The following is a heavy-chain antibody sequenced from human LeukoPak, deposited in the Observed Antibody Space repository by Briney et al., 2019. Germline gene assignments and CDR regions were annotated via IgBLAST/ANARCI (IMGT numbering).Heavy chain of an antibody. CDR3: AGAIRYFDWLPYYYYGMDV. CDR1: GGTFSSYA. Sequence: SVKVSCTASGGTFSSYAISWVRQAPGQGLEWMGGIIPIFGTANYAQKFQGRVTITADESTSTAYMELSSLRSEDTAVYYCAGAIRYFDWLPYYYYGMDVWGQGTTVTVSS. D-gene: IGHD3-9*01. V-gene: IGHV1-69*13. CDR2: IIPIFGTA. J-gene: IGHJ6*02.